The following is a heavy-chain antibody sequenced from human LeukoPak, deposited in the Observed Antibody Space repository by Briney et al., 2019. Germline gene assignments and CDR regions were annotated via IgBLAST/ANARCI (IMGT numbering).Heavy chain of an antibody. CDR2: IHISGST. CDR3: AREWTFPAVNDY. V-gene: IGHV4-4*07. D-gene: IGHD2/OR15-2a*01. CDR1: GGSISSHY. Sequence: SETLSLTCTVSGGSISSHYWSWIRQPAGKGLEWIGRIHISGSTNYNPSLKSRVTMSVDTSKNQFSLELSSVTAADTAVYYCAREWTFPAVNDYWGQGTLVTVSS. J-gene: IGHJ4*02.